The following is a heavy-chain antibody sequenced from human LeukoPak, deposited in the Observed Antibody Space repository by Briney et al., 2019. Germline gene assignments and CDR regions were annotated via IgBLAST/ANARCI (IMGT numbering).Heavy chain of an antibody. CDR2: INHSGST. V-gene: IGHV4-30-2*06. CDR3: ARTPNYYDTSGRRWAFDI. J-gene: IGHJ3*02. D-gene: IGHD3-22*01. Sequence: PSQTLSLTCTVSGGSISSGGYYWSWVRQSPGTGLEWIGEINHSGSTNYNPSLKSRVTIAVDTSKNQLSLKLSSVTAADTAVYYCARTPNYYDTSGRRWAFDIWGQGTMITVPS. CDR1: GGSISSGGYY.